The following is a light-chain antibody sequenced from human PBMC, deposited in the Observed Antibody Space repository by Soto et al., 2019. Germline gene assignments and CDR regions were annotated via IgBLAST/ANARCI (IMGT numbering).Light chain of an antibody. J-gene: IGLJ2*01. CDR1: GSSIGTNT. V-gene: IGLV1-44*01. Sequence: QSVLTQPPSASGTPGQRVTISCSGSGSSIGTNTVNWYRQLPGTAPKLLIYGNNQRPSGVPDRFSGSKSGTSASLAISGLQSEDEAEYYCAAWEGSLNNVLFGGGTKLTVL. CDR3: AAWEGSLNNVL. CDR2: GNN.